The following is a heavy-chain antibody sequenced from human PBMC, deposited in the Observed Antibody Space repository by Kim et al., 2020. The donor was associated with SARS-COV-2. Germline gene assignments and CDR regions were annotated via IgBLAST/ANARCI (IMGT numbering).Heavy chain of an antibody. CDR2: TYYRSKWYN. Sequence: SQTLSLTCAISGDSVSSNSAAWNWIRQSPSRGLEWLGRTYYRSKWYNDYAVSVKSRITINPDTSKNQFSLQLNSVTPEDTAVYYCAREWGTTGTWDVDYYGMDVWGQGTTVTVSS. D-gene: IGHD1-1*01. CDR3: AREWGTTGTWDVDYYGMDV. J-gene: IGHJ6*02. V-gene: IGHV6-1*01. CDR1: GDSVSSNSAA.